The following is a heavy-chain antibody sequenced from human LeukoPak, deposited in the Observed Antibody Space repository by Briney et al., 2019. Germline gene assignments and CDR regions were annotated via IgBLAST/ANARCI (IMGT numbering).Heavy chain of an antibody. CDR2: IYYSGST. V-gene: IGHV4-59*08. J-gene: IGHJ4*02. CDR3: ARTGITGTTSTFDY. CDR1: GGSISSYY. D-gene: IGHD1-7*01. Sequence: SETLSLTCTVSGGSISSYYWSWIRQPPGKGLEWIGYIYYSGSTYYNPSLKSRVTISVDTSKNQFSLKLSSVTAADTAVYYCARTGITGTTSTFDYWGQGTLVTVSS.